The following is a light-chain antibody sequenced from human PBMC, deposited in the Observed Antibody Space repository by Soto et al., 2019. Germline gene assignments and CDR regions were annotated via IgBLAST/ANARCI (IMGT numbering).Light chain of an antibody. J-gene: IGLJ2*01. CDR2: YKSDSDK. Sequence: QPVLTQPSSLSASPGASASLTCTLRSGINVGTYRIYWYQQKPGSPPQYLLRYKSDSDKQQGSAVPSRFSGSKDTSANAGILLISGLQSEDEADYYCMIWHSSAVVFGGGTKLTVL. CDR1: SGINVGTYR. V-gene: IGLV5-45*02. CDR3: MIWHSSAVV.